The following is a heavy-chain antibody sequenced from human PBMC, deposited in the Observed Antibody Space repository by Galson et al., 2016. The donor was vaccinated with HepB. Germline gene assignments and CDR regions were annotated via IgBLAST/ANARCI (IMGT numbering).Heavy chain of an antibody. D-gene: IGHD6-13*01. V-gene: IGHV1-69*13. CDR2: ITPMFGTA. CDR3: ATTTLAAAAFDI. J-gene: IGHJ3*02. Sequence: SVKVSCKASGGTFSSYAISWVRQAPGQGLEWMGEITPMFGTANYAQMLQGRVTITADESTRTAYMELSSLRSVDTALYYCATTTLAAAAFDIWGQGTMVIVSS. CDR1: GGTFSSYA.